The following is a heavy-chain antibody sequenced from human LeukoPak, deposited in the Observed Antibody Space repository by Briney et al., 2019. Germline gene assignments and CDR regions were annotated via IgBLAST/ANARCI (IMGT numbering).Heavy chain of an antibody. CDR1: GGSISSGSYY. Sequence: SQTLSLTCTVSGGSISSGSYYWSWIRQPAGKGLEWIGRIYTSGSTNYNPSLKSRVTMSVDTSKNQFSLKLSSVTAADTAVYYCAREGSMALMDYYYYMDVWGKGTTVTVSS. V-gene: IGHV4-61*02. D-gene: IGHD2/OR15-2a*01. CDR2: IYTSGST. J-gene: IGHJ6*03. CDR3: AREGSMALMDYYYYMDV.